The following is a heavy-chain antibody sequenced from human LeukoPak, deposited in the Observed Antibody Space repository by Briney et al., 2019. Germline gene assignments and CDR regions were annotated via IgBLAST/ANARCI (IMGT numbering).Heavy chain of an antibody. V-gene: IGHV5-10-1*01. Sequence: GESLKISCKGSGYSFTNYWITWVLQLPAQGLEWMGGFVPSDSCTNYSPSFQGHVIMSVDKSITTAYLQWSSLKASDTAMYYCARLPPHPTVTTDYWGQGTLVTVSS. D-gene: IGHD4-17*01. J-gene: IGHJ4*02. CDR2: FVPSDSCT. CDR3: ARLPPHPTVTTDY. CDR1: GYSFTNYW.